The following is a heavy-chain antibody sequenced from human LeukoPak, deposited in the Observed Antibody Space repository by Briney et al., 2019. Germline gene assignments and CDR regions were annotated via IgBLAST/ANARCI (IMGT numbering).Heavy chain of an antibody. V-gene: IGHV4-38-2*01. CDR2: IYHSGST. Sequence: SETLSLTCAVSGYSISSGYYWGWIRQPPGKGLEWIGSIYHSGSTYYNPSLKSRVTISVDTSKNQFSLKLSSVTAADTAVYYCASLDIVRERDFDYWGRGTLVTVSS. CDR3: ASLDIVRERDFDY. CDR1: GYSISSGYY. J-gene: IGHJ4*02. D-gene: IGHD2-2*03.